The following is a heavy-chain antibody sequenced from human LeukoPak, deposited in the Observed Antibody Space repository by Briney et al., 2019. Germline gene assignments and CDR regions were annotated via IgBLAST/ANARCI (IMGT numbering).Heavy chain of an antibody. V-gene: IGHV3-23*01. Sequence: PGGSLRLSCAASGFTFSSYAMNWVRQVPGKGLEWVSAISGSDGTTYYSDSVKGRFTISRDNSKNTLYLQMSSLRAEDTAVYYCVRGLNGAGDYWGQGTLVTVSS. CDR2: ISGSDGTT. CDR3: VRGLNGAGDY. CDR1: GFTFSSYA. J-gene: IGHJ4*02. D-gene: IGHD3-10*01.